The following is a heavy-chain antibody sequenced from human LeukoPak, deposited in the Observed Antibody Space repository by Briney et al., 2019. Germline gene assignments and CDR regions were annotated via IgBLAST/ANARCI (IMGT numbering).Heavy chain of an antibody. D-gene: IGHD3-3*01. J-gene: IGHJ3*02. V-gene: IGHV1-18*01. CDR1: GYTFTSYG. CDR2: ISAYNGNT. CDR3: ASSVALLRFLEWSPCDAFDI. Sequence: ASVKVSCKASGYTFTSYGISWVRQAPGQGLEWMGWISAYNGNTNYAQKLQGRVTMTTDTSTSTAYMELRSLRSDDTAVYYCASSVALLRFLEWSPCDAFDIWGQGTMVTVSS.